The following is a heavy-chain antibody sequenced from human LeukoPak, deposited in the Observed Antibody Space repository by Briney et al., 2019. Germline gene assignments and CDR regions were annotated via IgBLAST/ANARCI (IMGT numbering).Heavy chain of an antibody. V-gene: IGHV3-23*01. CDR1: GFTFSSHA. CDR2: ISGSGGST. J-gene: IGHJ3*02. D-gene: IGHD2-15*01. Sequence: GGALRLSCAGPGFTFSSHAMRWGRPGPREGLGGGSAISGSGGSTYYADSVKGRFTIPRDNSKNTLYLQMNSLRAEDTAVYYCATHRVAATGDHAFDIWGQGTMVTVSS. CDR3: ATHRVAATGDHAFDI.